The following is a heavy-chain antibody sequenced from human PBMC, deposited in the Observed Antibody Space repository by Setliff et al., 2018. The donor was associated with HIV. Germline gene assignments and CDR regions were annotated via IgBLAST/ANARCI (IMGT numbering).Heavy chain of an antibody. CDR1: GDSISSRSYL. CDR2: MSYSGTS. CDR3: AREQREVSTYYFDYMDL. Sequence: PSETLSLTCTVSGDSISSRSYLWGWIRQPPGKGLAWIASMSYSGTSYYNPSLKSRVSISVDTSKNRFSLKLSSVTAADTAVYYCAREQREVSTYYFDYMDLWGEGTTVTVSS. D-gene: IGHD5-18*01. J-gene: IGHJ6*03. V-gene: IGHV4-39*07.